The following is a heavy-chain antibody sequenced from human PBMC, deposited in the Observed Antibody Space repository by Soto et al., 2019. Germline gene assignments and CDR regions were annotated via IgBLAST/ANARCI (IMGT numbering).Heavy chain of an antibody. CDR2: TYYRSKWYN. CDR1: GSNIASNTAA. V-gene: IGHV6-1*01. D-gene: IGHD2-21*01. Sequence: LSVTCIISGSNIASNTAAAIWIKQSPSRGLEWLGRTYYRSKWYNDYAVSVKSRITINPDTSKNQFSLHLDYVIPGDTAVYYCAGVASFRGMDVWGQATPVTVSS. CDR3: AGVASFRGMDV. J-gene: IGHJ6*02.